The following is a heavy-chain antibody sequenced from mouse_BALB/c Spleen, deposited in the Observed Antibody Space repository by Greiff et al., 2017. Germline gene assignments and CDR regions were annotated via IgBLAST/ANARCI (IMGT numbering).Heavy chain of an antibody. CDR1: GFTFSSFG. CDR2: ISSGSSTI. D-gene: IGHD2-14*01. V-gene: IGHV5-17*02. CDR3: ARLYRYDGYFDY. Sequence: EVKVVESGGGLVQPGGSRKLSCAASGFTFSSFGMHWVRQAPEKGLEWVAYISSGSSTIYYADTVKGRFTISRDNPKNTLFLQMTSLRSEDTAMYYCARLYRYDGYFDYWGQGTTLTVSS. J-gene: IGHJ2*01.